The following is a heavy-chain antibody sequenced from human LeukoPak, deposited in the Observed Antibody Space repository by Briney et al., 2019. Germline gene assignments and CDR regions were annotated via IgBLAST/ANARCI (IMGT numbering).Heavy chain of an antibody. CDR3: ARDQWLDY. V-gene: IGHV3-48*01. J-gene: IGHJ4*02. D-gene: IGHD6-19*01. Sequence: GGSLRLSCAASGFTFSGYITNWVRQAPGKGLEWVSFISSSSNTTYYADSVKGRFTVSRDNAKNSLYLQMNSLRAEDTAVYYCARDQWLDYWGQGTLVTVSS. CDR2: ISSSSNTT. CDR1: GFTFSGYI.